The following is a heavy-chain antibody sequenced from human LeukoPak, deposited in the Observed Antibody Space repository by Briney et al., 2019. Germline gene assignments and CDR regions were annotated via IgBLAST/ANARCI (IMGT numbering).Heavy chain of an antibody. CDR3: ARVSSAIYDYVWGSYRYAWFDP. J-gene: IGHJ5*02. CDR1: GYSISSGYY. Sequence: PSETLSLTCTVSGYSISSGYYWGWIRQPPGKGLEWIGSIYHSGSTYYNPSLKSRVTISVDTSKNQFSLKLSSVTPEDTAVYYCARVSSAIYDYVWGSYRYAWFDPWGQGTLVTVSS. V-gene: IGHV4-38-2*02. CDR2: IYHSGST. D-gene: IGHD3-16*02.